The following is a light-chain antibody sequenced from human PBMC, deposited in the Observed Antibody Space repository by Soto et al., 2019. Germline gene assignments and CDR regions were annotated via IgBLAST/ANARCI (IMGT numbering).Light chain of an antibody. CDR1: SSDVGGYNY. V-gene: IGLV2-11*01. CDR3: CSYAGSHTFKIV. Sequence: QSALTQPRSVSGSPGQSVTISCTGTSSDVGGYNYVSWYQQHPGKAPKLMIYDVSKRPSGVPDRFSGSKSGNTASLTISGLQAEDEADYYCCSYAGSHTFKIVFGTGTKLTVL. CDR2: DVS. J-gene: IGLJ1*01.